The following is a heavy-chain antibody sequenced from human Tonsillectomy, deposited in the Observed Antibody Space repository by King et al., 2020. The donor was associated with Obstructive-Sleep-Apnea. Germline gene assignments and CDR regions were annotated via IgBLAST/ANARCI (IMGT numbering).Heavy chain of an antibody. V-gene: IGHV3-74*01. J-gene: IGHJ4*02. Sequence: EVQLVESGGGLVQPGGSLRLSCAASGITFSSYWMHWVRQAPGKGLVWVSHINSDGTRTSYADSVKGRFTISRDNAKKTLYLQMNSLRAEDTAVYYCARDMGSYYGSFDYWGQGTLVTVSS. CDR2: INSDGTRT. D-gene: IGHD1-26*01. CDR3: ARDMGSYYGSFDY. CDR1: GITFSSYW.